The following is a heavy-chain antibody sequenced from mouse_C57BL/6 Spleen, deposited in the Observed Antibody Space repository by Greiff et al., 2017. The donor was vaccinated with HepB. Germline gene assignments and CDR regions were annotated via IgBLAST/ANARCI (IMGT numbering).Heavy chain of an antibody. CDR3: ARWQLRPLYYFDY. V-gene: IGHV1-53*01. D-gene: IGHD3-2*02. CDR2: INPSNGGT. Sequence: QVHVKQPGTELVKPGASVKLSCKASGYTFTSYWMHWVKQRPGQGLEWIGNINPSNGGTNYNEKFKSKATLTVDKSSSTAYMQLSSLTSEDSAVYYCARWQLRPLYYFDYWGQGTTLTVSS. J-gene: IGHJ2*01. CDR1: GYTFTSYW.